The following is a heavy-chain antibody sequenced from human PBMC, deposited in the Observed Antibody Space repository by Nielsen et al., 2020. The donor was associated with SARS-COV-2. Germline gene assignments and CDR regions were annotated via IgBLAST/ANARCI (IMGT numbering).Heavy chain of an antibody. CDR2: ISAYNGNT. J-gene: IGHJ3*02. D-gene: IGHD3-3*01. CDR3: ARGYYDSWSGYYTNAFDI. V-gene: IGHV1-18*01. Sequence: WVRQAPGQGLEWMGWISAYNGNTNYAQKLQGRVTMTEDTSTDTVYMELSSLRSEDTAVYYCARGYYDSWSGYYTNAFDIWGQGTMVTVSS.